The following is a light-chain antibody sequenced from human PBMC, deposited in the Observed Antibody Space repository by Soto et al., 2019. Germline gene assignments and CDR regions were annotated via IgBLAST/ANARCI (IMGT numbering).Light chain of an antibody. CDR2: AAS. J-gene: IGKJ1*01. Sequence: IRMTQSPSSFSASTGDRVTITCRACQGISGYLAWYQQKPGKAPKLLIYAASTFQSGVPSRFSGSGSGTDFPLTISCLQSEDFATYYCQQYYSYPPTFGQGTKV. CDR3: QQYYSYPPT. CDR1: QGISGY. V-gene: IGKV1-8*01.